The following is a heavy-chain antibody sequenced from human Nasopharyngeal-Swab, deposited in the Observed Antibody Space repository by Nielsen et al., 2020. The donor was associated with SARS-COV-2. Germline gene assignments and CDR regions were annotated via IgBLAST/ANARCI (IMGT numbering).Heavy chain of an antibody. CDR2: IRSKADNYAT. D-gene: IGHD1-26*01. Sequence: GESLKISCAASGFTFSGSTMHWVRQASGKGPEWVGRIRSKADNYATAYAASVKGRFIISRDDSKNTAYLQMNSLKTEDTAVYYCARVNPVSGSYYDAFDIWGQGTVVTVSS. CDR3: ARVNPVSGSYYDAFDI. J-gene: IGHJ3*02. V-gene: IGHV3-73*01. CDR1: GFTFSGST.